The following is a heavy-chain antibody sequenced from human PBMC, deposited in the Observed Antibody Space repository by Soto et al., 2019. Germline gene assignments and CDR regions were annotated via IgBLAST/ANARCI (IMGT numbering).Heavy chain of an antibody. D-gene: IGHD3-10*01. CDR3: ARGLGTTVRGVKAQYFDY. V-gene: IGHV4-39*01. Sequence: PSETLSLTCTVSGGSSSSSSYYWGWIRQPPGKGLEWIGSIYYSGSTYYNPSLKSRVTISVDTSKNQFSLKLSSVTAADTAVYYCARGLGTTVRGVKAQYFDYWGQGTLVTVSS. J-gene: IGHJ4*02. CDR2: IYYSGST. CDR1: GGSSSSSSYY.